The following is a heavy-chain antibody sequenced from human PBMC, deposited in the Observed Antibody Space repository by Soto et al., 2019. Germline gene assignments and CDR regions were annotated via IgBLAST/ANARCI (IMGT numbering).Heavy chain of an antibody. D-gene: IGHD6-13*01. V-gene: IGHV4-59*01. Sequence: SETLSLTCIVSGDSIRGYYWNWIRQTPGKPLQWIGRIYHSGSTIYNPSLKSRVTMTTDTSKNQFSLKVASVTTADTAVYYCVRGGSSLYYAMDVRGQGTTVTVSS. CDR1: GDSIRGYY. CDR2: IYHSGST. J-gene: IGHJ6*02. CDR3: VRGGSSLYYAMDV.